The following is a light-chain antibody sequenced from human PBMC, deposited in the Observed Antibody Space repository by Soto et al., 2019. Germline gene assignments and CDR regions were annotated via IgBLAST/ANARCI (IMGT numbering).Light chain of an antibody. Sequence: QSALTQPRSVSGSPGQSVTISCTGTSSDVGGYNYVSWYRQHPGKAPKLMIYEATERPSGVPDRFSGSKSGNTASLTISGLQAEDEGDYYCCSYAASHTFVFGGGTKLTVL. CDR2: EAT. J-gene: IGLJ2*01. V-gene: IGLV2-11*01. CDR1: SSDVGGYNY. CDR3: CSYAASHTFV.